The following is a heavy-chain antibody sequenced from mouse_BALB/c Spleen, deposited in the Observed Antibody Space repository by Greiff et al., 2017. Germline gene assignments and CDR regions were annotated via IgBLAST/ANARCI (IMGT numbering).Heavy chain of an antibody. V-gene: IGHV2-9-2*01. CDR3: VTGTRYFDV. CDR2: IWTGGGT. J-gene: IGHJ1*01. CDR1: GFSLTSYD. Sequence: QVQLKESGPGLVAPSQSLSITCTVSGFSLTSYDISWIRQPPGKGLEWLGVIWTGGGTNYNSAFMSRLSISKDNSKSQVFLKMNSLQTDDTAIYYCVTGTRYFDVWGAGTTVTVSS. D-gene: IGHD4-1*01.